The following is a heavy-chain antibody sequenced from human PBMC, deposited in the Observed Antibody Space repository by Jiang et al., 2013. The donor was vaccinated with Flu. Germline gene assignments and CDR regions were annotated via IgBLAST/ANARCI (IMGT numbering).Heavy chain of an antibody. Sequence: GSGLVKPSQTLSLTCTVSGGSISSDASYWNWIRQHPGKGLEWIGYISYTGSTYYNPSLKSRVTISVDTSNNQFSLKLSSVTAADTAVYYCARARDDYTSGIIRIRPWGQGTLVTVSS. CDR2: ISYTGST. V-gene: IGHV4-31*03. D-gene: IGHD3-10*01. J-gene: IGHJ5*02. CDR3: ARARDDYTSGIIRIRP. CDR1: GGSISSDASY.